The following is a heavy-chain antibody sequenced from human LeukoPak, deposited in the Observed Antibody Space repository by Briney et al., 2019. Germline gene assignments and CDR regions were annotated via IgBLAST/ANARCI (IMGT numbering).Heavy chain of an antibody. D-gene: IGHD5-18*01. CDR1: GGSFSGYY. V-gene: IGHV4-34*01. J-gene: IGHJ5*02. Sequence: SETLSLTCAVYGGSFSGYYWSWIRQPPGRGLEWIGEINHSGSTNYNPSLKSRVTISVDTSKNQFSLKLSSVTAADTAVYYCARDTAMASRDWFDPWGQGTLVTVSS. CDR2: INHSGST. CDR3: ARDTAMASRDWFDP.